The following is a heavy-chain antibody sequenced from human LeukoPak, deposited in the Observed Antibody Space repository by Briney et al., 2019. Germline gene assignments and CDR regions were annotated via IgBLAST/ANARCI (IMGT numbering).Heavy chain of an antibody. Sequence: SETLSLTCSVSGYPISSVYYWGWIRRPPGKGLEWIGSINYGGSTDYNPSLKSRVIMSIDTSKNQFSLKLSSVTAADTAVYYCARDNRGYDYWGQGTLVTVSS. CDR3: ARDNRGYDY. J-gene: IGHJ4*02. CDR1: GYPISSVYY. CDR2: INYGGST. D-gene: IGHD3-16*01. V-gene: IGHV4-38-2*02.